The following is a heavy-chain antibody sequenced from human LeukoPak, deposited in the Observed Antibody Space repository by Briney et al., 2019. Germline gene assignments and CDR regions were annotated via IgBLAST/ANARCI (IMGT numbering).Heavy chain of an antibody. CDR2: IHGGDFNV. Sequence: GESLKISCKASGYSFSSYSIAWVRQVPGKGLEWMGMIHGGDFNVIYSPPFQGQVTISVDKSINTAYLQWSSLKASDSASYYCARHNCYDSWGQGTLVTVSS. CDR3: ARHNCYDS. V-gene: IGHV5-51*01. CDR1: GYSFSSYS. D-gene: IGHD3-16*01. J-gene: IGHJ4*02.